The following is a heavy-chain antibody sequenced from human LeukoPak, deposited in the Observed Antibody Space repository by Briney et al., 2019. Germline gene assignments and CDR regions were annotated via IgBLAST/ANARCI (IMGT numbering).Heavy chain of an antibody. CDR3: ARTAARRFDY. J-gene: IGHJ4*02. CDR2: IKPTWGST. D-gene: IGHD6-6*01. Sequence: ASEKVSCKASGYTFPSDFMHGVGQAPGQGGESMGIIKPTWGSTTYAQELQGRVNMTRDTSTSTVYMELSSLRSDDTAVYYCARTAARRFDYCGQGTLVTVSS. V-gene: IGHV1-46*04. CDR1: GYTFPSDF.